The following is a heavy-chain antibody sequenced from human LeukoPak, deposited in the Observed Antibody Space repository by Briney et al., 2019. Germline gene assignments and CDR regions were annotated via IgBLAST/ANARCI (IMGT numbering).Heavy chain of an antibody. CDR3: AKAAEIYSNYLRLIDY. J-gene: IGHJ4*02. CDR1: GFTFSSYW. V-gene: IGHV3-74*01. CDR2: INSDGSST. Sequence: GGSLRLSCAASGFTFSSYWMHWVRQAPGKGLVWVSRINSDGSSTTYADSVKGRFTISRDNSKNTLYLQMNSLRAEDTAVYYCAKAAEIYSNYLRLIDYWGQGTLVTVSS. D-gene: IGHD4-11*01.